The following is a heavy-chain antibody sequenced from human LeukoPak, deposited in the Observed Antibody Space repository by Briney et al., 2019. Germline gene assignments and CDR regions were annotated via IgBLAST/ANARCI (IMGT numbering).Heavy chain of an antibody. Sequence: PSETLSLTCTVSGGSISSSRYYWGWIRQPPGKGLEWIGSIYYSGSTYYNPSLKSRVTISVDTSKNQFSLKLSSVTAADTAVYYCARGLWFGDENPPYFDYWGQGILVTVSS. D-gene: IGHD3-10*01. CDR3: ARGLWFGDENPPYFDY. V-gene: IGHV4-39*07. CDR2: IYYSGST. CDR1: GGSISSSRYY. J-gene: IGHJ4*02.